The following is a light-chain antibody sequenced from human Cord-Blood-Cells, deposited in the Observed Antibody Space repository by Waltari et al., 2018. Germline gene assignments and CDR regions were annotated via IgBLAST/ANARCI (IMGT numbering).Light chain of an antibody. Sequence: AIRMTQSPSSLSAYTGDRVTITCRASQGISSYLAWYKQKPGKDPKLLIYAASTLQIGVPSRFSGSGSVTDFTLTISCLQSEDFATYYCQQYYSYPLTFGGGTKVEIK. CDR1: QGISSY. J-gene: IGKJ4*01. V-gene: IGKV1-8*01. CDR3: QQYYSYPLT. CDR2: AAS.